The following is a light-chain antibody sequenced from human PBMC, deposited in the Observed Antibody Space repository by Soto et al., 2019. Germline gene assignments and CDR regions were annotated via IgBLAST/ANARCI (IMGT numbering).Light chain of an antibody. CDR1: QGIGNF. CDR3: QQTRAFPRT. J-gene: IGKJ2*01. CDR2: GAS. V-gene: IGKV1-12*01. Sequence: DIQMTQAPSSVSRSVAPRVTITCRASQGIGNFLAWYQQTPGKAPKLLIHGASSLYRGVASRFSGGGTGTDFTLTILSLQPEDFATYYCQQTRAFPRTFGQGTKVDI.